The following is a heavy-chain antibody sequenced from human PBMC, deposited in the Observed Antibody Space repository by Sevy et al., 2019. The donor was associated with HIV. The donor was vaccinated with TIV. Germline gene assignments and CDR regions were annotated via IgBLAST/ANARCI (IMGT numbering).Heavy chain of an antibody. CDR2: TNHSGST. CDR3: AREMDSSSYYYYYMDV. J-gene: IGHJ6*03. Sequence: SETLSLTCAVYGGSFSGYYWSWIRQPPGKGLEWIGETNHSGSTNYNPSLKSRVTISVDTSKNQFSLKLSSVTAADTAVYYCAREMDSSSYYYYYMDVWGKGTTVTVSS. D-gene: IGHD6-13*01. V-gene: IGHV4-34*01. CDR1: GGSFSGYY.